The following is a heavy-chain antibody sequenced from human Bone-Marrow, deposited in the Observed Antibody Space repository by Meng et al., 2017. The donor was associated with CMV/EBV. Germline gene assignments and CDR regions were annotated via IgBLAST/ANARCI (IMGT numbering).Heavy chain of an antibody. Sequence: SVKVSCKASGGTFSSYAISWVRQAPGQGLEWMGGIIPILGIANYAQKFQGRVTITADKSTSTAYMELSSLRSEDTAVYYCARGEGIAAAVPYNWFDTWGQGTLVTVSS. CDR2: IIPILGIA. CDR3: ARGEGIAAAVPYNWFDT. V-gene: IGHV1-69*10. CDR1: GGTFSSYA. D-gene: IGHD6-13*01. J-gene: IGHJ5*02.